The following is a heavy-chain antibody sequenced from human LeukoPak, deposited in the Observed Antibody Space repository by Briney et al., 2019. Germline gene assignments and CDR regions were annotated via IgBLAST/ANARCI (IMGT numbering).Heavy chain of an antibody. V-gene: IGHV4-4*07. D-gene: IGHD5-12*01. CDR1: GVSMRSYY. J-gene: IGHJ6*02. CDR2: IYTSGST. CDR3: ARAGYSGYDTNPYYYYTMDV. Sequence: SETLSLTCTVSGVSMRSYYWSWVRQPAGKGLEWIGRIYTSGSTNYNPSLKSRVTMSLDTSKNQFSLKLSSVTAADTAVYYCARAGYSGYDTNPYYYYTMDVWGQGTTVTVSS.